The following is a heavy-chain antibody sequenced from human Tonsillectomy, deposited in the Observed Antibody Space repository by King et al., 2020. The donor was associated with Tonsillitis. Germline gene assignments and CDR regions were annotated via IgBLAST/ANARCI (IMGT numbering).Heavy chain of an antibody. CDR3: ARRGSCWGGDGRQFAY. J-gene: IGHJ4*02. Sequence: VQLVESGAEVKKPGESLKISCKGSGYTFTSYWIGWVRQMPGKGLEWVWLIYPGDSVTRYSPSFQGQVAISADKTTSTAYLQWSSRRAPDTAMYYCARRGSCWGGDGRQFAYWGQGTLVTVAS. CDR1: GYTFTSYW. V-gene: IGHV5-51*01. CDR2: IYPGDSVT. D-gene: IGHD2-21*02.